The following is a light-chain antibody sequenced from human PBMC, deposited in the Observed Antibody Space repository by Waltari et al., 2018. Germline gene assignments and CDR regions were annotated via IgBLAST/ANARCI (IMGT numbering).Light chain of an antibody. CDR3: QTGGHGTWV. Sequence: VPTQSPPASSPPGAPVKLTRPPSSGHSSHGLAWLPQQPEKGPRYLMKVNSDGSHNKGDEIPDRFSGSSSGAERYLTISSLQSEDEADYYCQTGGHGTWVFGGGTKLTVL. V-gene: IGLV4-69*01. CDR2: VNSDGSH. J-gene: IGLJ3*02. CDR1: SGHSSHG.